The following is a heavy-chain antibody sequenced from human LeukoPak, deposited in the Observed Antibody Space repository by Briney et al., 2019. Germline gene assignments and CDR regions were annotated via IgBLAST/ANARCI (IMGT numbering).Heavy chain of an antibody. D-gene: IGHD1-14*01. CDR2: INPNSGGT. Sequence: GASVKVSCKASGYTFTTYNINWVRQAPGQGLEWMGWINPNSGGTNYAQKFQGRVTMTRDTSISTAYMELSRLRSDDTAVYYCARPKDSGGYFDYWGQGTLVTVSS. J-gene: IGHJ4*02. V-gene: IGHV1-2*02. CDR3: ARPKDSGGYFDY. CDR1: GYTFTTYN.